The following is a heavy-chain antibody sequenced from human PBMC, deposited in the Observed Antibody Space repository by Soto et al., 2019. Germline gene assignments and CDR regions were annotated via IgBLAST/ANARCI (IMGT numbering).Heavy chain of an antibody. CDR3: VSWVSAHFDY. J-gene: IGHJ4*01. Sequence: EVDLLESGGGLVQPGGSLRLSCAASDFTFDGHGMSWVRQAPGKGPEWVSTISPEGFNTHYADSVRGRFIISRDNSRNTVDLHMSSLRFEDTAIYYCVSWVSAHFDYWGHVTPVTVSS. CDR2: ISPEGFNT. CDR1: DFTFDGHG. D-gene: IGHD3-16*01. V-gene: IGHV3-23*01.